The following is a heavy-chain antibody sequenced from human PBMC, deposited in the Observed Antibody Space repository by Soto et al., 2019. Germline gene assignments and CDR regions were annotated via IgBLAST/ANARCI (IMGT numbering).Heavy chain of an antibody. Sequence: SETLSLTCTVSGGSISSSSYYWGWIRQPPGKGLEWIGSIYYSGSTYYNPSLKSRVTISVDTSKNQFSLKLSSVTAADTAVYYCARAGGRYYYYYMDVWGKGTTVTVSS. CDR1: GGSISSSSYY. CDR3: ARAGGRYYYYYMDV. J-gene: IGHJ6*03. CDR2: IYYSGST. V-gene: IGHV4-39*01. D-gene: IGHD2-15*01.